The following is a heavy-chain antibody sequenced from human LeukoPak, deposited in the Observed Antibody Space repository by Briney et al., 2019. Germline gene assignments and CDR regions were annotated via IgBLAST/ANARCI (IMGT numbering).Heavy chain of an antibody. D-gene: IGHD3-16*02. CDR2: IKSKTDGGTT. J-gene: IGHJ4*02. CDR1: GFTFSNAW. Sequence: KPGGSLRLSCAASGFTFSNAWMSWVRQAPGKGLEWVGRIKSKTDGGTTDYAAPVKGRFTISRDDSKNTLYLQMNSLKTEDTAVYYCTTEWWGMITFGGVIVTGGGQGTLVTVSS. CDR3: TTEWWGMITFGGVIVTG. V-gene: IGHV3-15*01.